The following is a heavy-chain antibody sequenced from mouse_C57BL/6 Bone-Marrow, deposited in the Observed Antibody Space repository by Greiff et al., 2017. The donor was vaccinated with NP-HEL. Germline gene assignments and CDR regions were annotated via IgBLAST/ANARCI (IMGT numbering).Heavy chain of an antibody. D-gene: IGHD1-1*01. V-gene: IGHV1-80*01. Sequence: VQLQQSGAELVKPGASVKISCKASGYAFSTYWMNWVKQRPGKGLEWIGQIYPRDGDTNYNGKVKGKVSLTADKSSSTAYMQISSLTSEDSAVYFRARGDYGSSRFGYAMGYWGQGTSVTVSS. CDR1: GYAFSTYW. CDR3: ARGDYGSSRFGYAMGY. J-gene: IGHJ4*01. CDR2: IYPRDGDT.